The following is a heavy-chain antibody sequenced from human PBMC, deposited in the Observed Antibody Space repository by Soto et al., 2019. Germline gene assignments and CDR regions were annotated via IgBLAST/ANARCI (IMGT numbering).Heavy chain of an antibody. J-gene: IGHJ6*02. V-gene: IGHV3-21*01. CDR1: GFTFSSYS. CDR3: ARVWVYGSGSYYNNGGMYV. CDR2: ISSSSSYI. D-gene: IGHD3-10*01. Sequence: PVGSLILSFAASGFTFSSYSMNWVRQAPGRGLEWVSSISSSSSYIYYADAVKVLFTISRDNAKNSLYLQMNSLRAEDTAVYYCARVWVYGSGSYYNNGGMYVWGQGTTVTVSS.